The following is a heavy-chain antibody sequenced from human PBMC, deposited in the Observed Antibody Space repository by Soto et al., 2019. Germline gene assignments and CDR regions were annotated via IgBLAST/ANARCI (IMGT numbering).Heavy chain of an antibody. J-gene: IGHJ4*02. CDR1: GYTFTGDY. Sequence: QVQLVQSGAEVKKPGASVSVSCKASGYTFTGDYLHWVRQAPGQGLEWMARINPKSGYTKSAQKFQARVTLTRDTSISTAYMELRSLRSEDTAVYFCARYTGSNSLFDSWGQGTLVTVSS. V-gene: IGHV1-2*06. CDR3: ARYTGSNSLFDS. CDR2: INPKSGYT. D-gene: IGHD1-26*01.